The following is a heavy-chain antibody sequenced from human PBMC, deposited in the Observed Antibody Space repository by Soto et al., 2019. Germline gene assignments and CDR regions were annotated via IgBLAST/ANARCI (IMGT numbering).Heavy chain of an antibody. J-gene: IGHJ6*02. V-gene: IGHV3-74*01. CDR2: IRPDGSNT. CDR3: VRGTSAWKGVDV. Sequence: EVQLVESGGDLVQPGASLRLSCVPSGFLFRSYWMHWVRQTLAKGLVWVSEIRPDGSNTNYADSVRGRFTMSRDNAKNALYLQMNSLRVEDTGVYYCVRGTSAWKGVDVWGQGTTVIVSS. CDR1: GFLFRSYW. D-gene: IGHD1-1*01.